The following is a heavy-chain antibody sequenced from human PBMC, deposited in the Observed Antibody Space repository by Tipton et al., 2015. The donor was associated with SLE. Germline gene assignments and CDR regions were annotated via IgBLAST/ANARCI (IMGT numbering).Heavy chain of an antibody. J-gene: IGHJ4*02. V-gene: IGHV4-34*01. CDR1: GGSFSGYY. D-gene: IGHD1-26*01. CDR2: INHSGST. Sequence: LSCAVYGGSFSGYYWSWIRQPPGKGLEWIGEINHSGSTNYNPSLKSRVTTSVDTSKNQFSLKLSSVTAADTAVYYCARAAPTRVGAPTFDYWGQGTLVTVSS. CDR3: ARAAPTRVGAPTFDY.